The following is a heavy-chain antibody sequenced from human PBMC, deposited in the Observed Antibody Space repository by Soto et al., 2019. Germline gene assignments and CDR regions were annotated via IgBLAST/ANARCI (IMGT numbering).Heavy chain of an antibody. CDR1: GYTFTSYY. J-gene: IGHJ6*02. Sequence: ASVKVSCKASGYTFTSYYMHWVRQAPGQGLEWMGIINPSGGSTSYAQKFQGRVTMTRDTSTSTVYMELSSLRSEDTAVYYCARDGLGDYDFLTGYYIYYYYGMDVWGQGTTVTVSS. D-gene: IGHD3-9*01. CDR2: INPSGGST. V-gene: IGHV1-46*01. CDR3: ARDGLGDYDFLTGYYIYYYYGMDV.